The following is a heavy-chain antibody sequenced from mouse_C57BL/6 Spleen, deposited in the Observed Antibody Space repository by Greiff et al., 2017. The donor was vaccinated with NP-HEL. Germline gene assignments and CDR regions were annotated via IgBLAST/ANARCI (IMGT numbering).Heavy chain of an antibody. Sequence: QVQLQQPGAELVKPGASVKLSCKASGYTFTSYRMQWVKQRPGQGLEWIGEIDPSDSYNNYNQKFKGKATLTVDTSSSTAYMQLSSLTSEDSAFYYWARRGYDGYYLSWFAYWGQGTLVTVSA. J-gene: IGHJ3*01. CDR2: IDPSDSYN. V-gene: IGHV1-50*01. CDR1: GYTFTSYR. D-gene: IGHD2-3*01. CDR3: ARRGYDGYYLSWFAY.